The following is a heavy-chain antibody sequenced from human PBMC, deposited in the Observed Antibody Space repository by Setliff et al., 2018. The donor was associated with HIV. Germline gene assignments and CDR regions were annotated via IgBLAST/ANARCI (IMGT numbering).Heavy chain of an antibody. CDR3: ARDVGFPLYYFDY. D-gene: IGHD1-26*01. J-gene: IGHJ4*02. V-gene: IGHV3-30*10. CDR2: MPDDGSKE. Sequence: GGSLRLSCVASEFTFSSYAMRWVRQAPGKGLEWVAVMPDDGSKEYYTDSVRGRFTISRDNSKNTLYLQMNSLRAEDTAVYYCARDVGFPLYYFDYWGQGTLVTVSS. CDR1: EFTFSSYA.